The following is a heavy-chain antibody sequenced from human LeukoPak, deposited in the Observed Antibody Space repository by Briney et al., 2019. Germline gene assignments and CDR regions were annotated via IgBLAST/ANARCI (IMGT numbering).Heavy chain of an antibody. CDR1: GYTFTSHG. J-gene: IGHJ4*02. V-gene: IGHV1-18*01. CDR3: ARVRIAVAGTDFDF. CDR2: ISAYNGNT. Sequence: VASVTVSCKASGYTFTSHGISWVRQAPGQGLEWMGWISAYNGNTDYAQKLQGRVTMTTDTSTSTAYMELRSLRSDDTAMYYCARVRIAVAGTDFDFWGQGTLVTVSS. D-gene: IGHD6-19*01.